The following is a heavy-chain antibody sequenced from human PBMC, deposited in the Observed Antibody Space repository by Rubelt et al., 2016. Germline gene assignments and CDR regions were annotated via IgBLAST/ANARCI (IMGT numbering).Heavy chain of an antibody. V-gene: IGHV4-34*01. J-gene: IGHJ6*02. Sequence: QVQLQQWGAGLLKPSETLSLTCAVYGGSFSGYYWSWIRQPPGKGLEWIGEINHSGGANYNPSLKSRVALSLCLSKNQFSLNLGSVTAADTAVYCCARLRRGIAVAPDVWGQGTTVTVSS. CDR1: GGSFSGYY. D-gene: IGHD6-19*01. CDR3: ARLRRGIAVAPDV. CDR2: INHSGGA.